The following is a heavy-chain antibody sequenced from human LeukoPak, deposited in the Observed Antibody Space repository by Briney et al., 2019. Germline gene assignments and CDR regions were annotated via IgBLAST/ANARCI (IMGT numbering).Heavy chain of an antibody. D-gene: IGHD3-22*01. V-gene: IGHV4-59*01. Sequence: SETLSLTCTVSGASITSSYWSWIRQPPGRGLEWIGYVYYSGNTNYNPSLKSRATLSVDMSKNQFSLKLNSVTAADTAIYYCARGYYDSRGYSNAFDIWGQGTMVTVSS. J-gene: IGHJ3*02. CDR1: GASITSSY. CDR3: ARGYYDSRGYSNAFDI. CDR2: VYYSGNT.